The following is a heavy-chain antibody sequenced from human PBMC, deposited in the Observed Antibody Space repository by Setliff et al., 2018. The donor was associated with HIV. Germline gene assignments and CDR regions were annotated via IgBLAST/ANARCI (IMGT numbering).Heavy chain of an antibody. J-gene: IGHJ4*02. CDR1: GFIFTNYA. V-gene: IGHV1-3*01. CDR3: VRGDVILTGYFRPYFFVY. Sequence: ASVKVSCKPSGFIFTNYAVHWVRQAPGQGLEWMGWINAGNGDTRYSQKFQGSVTFTRDTSASTSYMEVTGLRAEDTPVYSCVRGDVILTGYFRPYFFVYWGQGTLVTVSS. CDR2: INAGNGDT. D-gene: IGHD3-9*01.